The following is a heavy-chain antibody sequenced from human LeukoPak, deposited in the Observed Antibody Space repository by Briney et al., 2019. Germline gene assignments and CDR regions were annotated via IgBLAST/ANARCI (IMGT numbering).Heavy chain of an antibody. CDR2: INHSGST. Sequence: SETLSLTCAVYGGSFSGYYWSWIRQPPGNGLEWIGEINHSGSTNSNPSLKSRVTIAVDTSKNQFSLKLTSVTAADTAVYYCARGGYGDYHIFDYWGQGTLVTVSS. V-gene: IGHV4-34*01. CDR3: ARGGYGDYHIFDY. D-gene: IGHD4-17*01. CDR1: GGSFSGYY. J-gene: IGHJ4*02.